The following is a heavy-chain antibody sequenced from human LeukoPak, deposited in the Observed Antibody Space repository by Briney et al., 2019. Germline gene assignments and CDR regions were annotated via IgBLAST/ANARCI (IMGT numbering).Heavy chain of an antibody. V-gene: IGHV3-30*02. CDR3: AKGYEYCLDY. CDR2: IRYDGTEK. CDR1: GFTFSGYG. J-gene: IGHJ4*02. Sequence: GGSLRLSCGASGFTFSGYGMHWVRQAPGKGLEWVAFIRYDGTEKYYPESVKGRFSISRDNSKNTLYLQMMSLRTDDTAVYYCAKGYEYCLDYWGQGTLVTVSS. D-gene: IGHD2/OR15-2a*01.